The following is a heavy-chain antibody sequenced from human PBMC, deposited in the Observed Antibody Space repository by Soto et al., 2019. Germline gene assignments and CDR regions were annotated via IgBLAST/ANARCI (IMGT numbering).Heavy chain of an antibody. CDR3: ARMGMEAVAGHFLGAFDI. J-gene: IGHJ3*02. D-gene: IGHD6-19*01. CDR1: GFTFSSYD. Sequence: GGSLRLSCAASGFTFSSYDMHWVRQATGKGLEWVSAIGTAGDTYYPGSVKGRFTISRENAKNSLYLQMNSLRAEDTAVYYCARMGMEAVAGHFLGAFDIWGQGTMVTVAS. CDR2: IGTAGDT. V-gene: IGHV3-13*01.